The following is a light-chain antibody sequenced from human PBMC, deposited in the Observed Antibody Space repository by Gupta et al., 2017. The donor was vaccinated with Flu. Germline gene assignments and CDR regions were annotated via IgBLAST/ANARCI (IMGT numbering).Light chain of an antibody. CDR3: QQEQNCPWT. CDR2: GAS. J-gene: IGKJ1*01. V-gene: IGKV3-15*01. CDR1: QSVYSY. Sequence: PAIRAGSHGERATSSCRARQSVYSYVDWYQQKPGQPPRLLVYGASTRAKGVPGRFSGGGSGTEFTLTISRRQSEEFAVYYCQQEQNCPWTLGQGTLVEIK.